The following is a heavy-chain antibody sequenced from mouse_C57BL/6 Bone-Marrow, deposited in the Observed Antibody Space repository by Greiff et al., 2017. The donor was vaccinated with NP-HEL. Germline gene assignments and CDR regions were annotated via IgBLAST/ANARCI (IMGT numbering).Heavy chain of an antibody. V-gene: IGHV1-39*01. CDR2: INPNYGTT. D-gene: IGHD2-5*01. CDR1: GYSFTDYN. Sequence: VQLKESGPELVKPGASVKISCKASGYSFTDYNMNWVKQSNGKSLEWIGVINPNYGTTSYNQKFKGKATLTVDQSSSTAYMQLNSLTSEDSAVYYCARSGYSNYPYYFDYWGQGTTLTVSS. CDR3: ARSGYSNYPYYFDY. J-gene: IGHJ2*01.